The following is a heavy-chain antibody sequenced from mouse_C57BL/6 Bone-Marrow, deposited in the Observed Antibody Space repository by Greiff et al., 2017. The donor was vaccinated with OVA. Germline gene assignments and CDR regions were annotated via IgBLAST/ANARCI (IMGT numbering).Heavy chain of an antibody. V-gene: IGHV1-64*01. D-gene: IGHD5-1-1*01. CDR2: IHPNSGST. Sequence: QVQLQQPGAELVKPGASVKLSCKASGYTFTSYWMHWVKQRPGQGLEWIGMIHPNSGSTNYNEKFKSKATLTVDKSSSTAYMQLSSLTSNDSAVYDCAREGGIPAFDYWGQGTLVTVSA. CDR1: GYTFTSYW. J-gene: IGHJ3*01. CDR3: AREGGIPAFDY.